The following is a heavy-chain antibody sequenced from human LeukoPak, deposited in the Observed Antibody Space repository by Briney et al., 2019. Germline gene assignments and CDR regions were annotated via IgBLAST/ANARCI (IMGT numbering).Heavy chain of an antibody. Sequence: PGGSLRLSCAASEFSFSRYEMNWVRQAPGKGLEWVSYMSASGGTIYYADSVRGRFTISRDNGKNSLYLQMSSLRAEDTAVYYCARGMTGSYFGHFDYWGQGTLVTVSS. CDR1: EFSFSRYE. D-gene: IGHD1-26*01. CDR3: ARGMTGSYFGHFDY. J-gene: IGHJ4*02. V-gene: IGHV3-48*03. CDR2: MSASGGTI.